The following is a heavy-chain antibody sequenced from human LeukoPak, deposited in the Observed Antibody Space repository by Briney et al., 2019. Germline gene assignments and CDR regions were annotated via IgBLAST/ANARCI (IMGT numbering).Heavy chain of an antibody. CDR2: ITGGGGNT. CDR3: AKDVKWSIAARPPYCDY. Sequence: GGSLRLSCAVSGFTFSNFAMSWVRQAPGKGLECVSDITGGGGNTNYAACVKGRFTVSRDNSKNTLYLQINGLGANDTALYYCAKDVKWSIAARPPYCDYWGQGILVTVSS. D-gene: IGHD6-6*01. V-gene: IGHV3-23*01. J-gene: IGHJ4*02. CDR1: GFTFSNFA.